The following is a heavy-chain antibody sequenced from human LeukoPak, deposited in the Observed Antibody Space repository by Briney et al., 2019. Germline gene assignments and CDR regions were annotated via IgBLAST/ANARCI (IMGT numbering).Heavy chain of an antibody. J-gene: IGHJ1*01. CDR1: GGTFSSYA. Sequence: SVKVSCKASGGTFSSYAISWVRQAPGQGLEWMGRIIPIFATANYAQKFQGRVTITTDESTSTAYMELSSLRSEDKAVYYCARDGLPYCGGDCYPGYFQHWGQGTLVTVSS. CDR2: IIPIFATA. CDR3: ARDGLPYCGGDCYPGYFQH. V-gene: IGHV1-69*05. D-gene: IGHD2-21*02.